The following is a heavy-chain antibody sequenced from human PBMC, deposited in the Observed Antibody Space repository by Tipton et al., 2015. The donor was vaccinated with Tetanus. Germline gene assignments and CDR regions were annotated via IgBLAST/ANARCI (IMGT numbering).Heavy chain of an antibody. V-gene: IGHV4-59*01. D-gene: IGHD4-23*01. CDR1: GGSISSFY. J-gene: IGHJ4*02. Sequence: TPSLTCTVSGGSISSFYWSWIRQSPGRGLEWIGYIYYTGDTNYNPSLKSRVTISADTTKKQFSLNLRSVTAADTAVYYCAGLPVGGGYSAHHYFLHWGQGTLVTVSS. CDR3: AGLPVGGGYSAHHYFLH. CDR2: IYYTGDT.